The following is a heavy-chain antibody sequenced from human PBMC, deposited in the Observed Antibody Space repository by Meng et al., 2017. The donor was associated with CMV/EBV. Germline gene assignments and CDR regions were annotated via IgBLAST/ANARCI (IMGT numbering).Heavy chain of an antibody. V-gene: IGHV3-9*01. Sequence: GGSLRLSCAASGFTFDDYAMHWVRPAPGKGLEWVSGISWNSGSIGYADSVKGRFTISRDNAKNSLYLQMNSLRAEDTALYYCAKDRGSWYGGLDYWGQGTLVTVSS. CDR3: AKDRGSWYGGLDY. CDR1: GFTFDDYA. CDR2: ISWNSGSI. D-gene: IGHD6-13*01. J-gene: IGHJ4*02.